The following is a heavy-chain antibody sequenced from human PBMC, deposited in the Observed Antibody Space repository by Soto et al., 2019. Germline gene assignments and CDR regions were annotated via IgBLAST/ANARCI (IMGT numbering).Heavy chain of an antibody. CDR3: AALWFGELAFNY. CDR1: GYSSSSGSY. J-gene: IGHJ4*01. CDR2: VYHNGIM. D-gene: IGHD3-10*01. V-gene: IGHV4-38-2*02. Sequence: SETLPLTCSVSGYSSSSGSYWGCVRQAPGKGLEWLGSVYHNGIMFHNPSFQSRVTISVDTSKNQFSLNLRSVTAADTAVYYCAALWFGELAFNYWGHGILVTVSS.